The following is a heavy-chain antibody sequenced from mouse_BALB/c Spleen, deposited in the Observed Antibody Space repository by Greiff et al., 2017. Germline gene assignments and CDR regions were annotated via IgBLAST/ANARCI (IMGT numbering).Heavy chain of an antibody. CDR3: ARLDGYYGGAMDY. D-gene: IGHD2-3*01. V-gene: IGHV5-17*02. CDR1: GFTFSSFG. J-gene: IGHJ4*01. Sequence: EVMLVESGGGLVQPGGSRKLSCAASGFTFSSFGIHWVRQAPEKGLEWVAYISSGSSTIYYADTVKGRFTISRDNPKNTLFLQMTSLRSEDTAMYYCARLDGYYGGAMDYWGQGTSVTVSS. CDR2: ISSGSSTI.